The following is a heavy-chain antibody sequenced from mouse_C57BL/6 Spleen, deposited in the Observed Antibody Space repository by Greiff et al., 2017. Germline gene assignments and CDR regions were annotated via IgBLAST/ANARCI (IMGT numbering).Heavy chain of an antibody. V-gene: IGHV1-80*01. D-gene: IGHD1-1*01. J-gene: IGHJ2*01. Sequence: VQLQQSGAELVKPGASVKISCKASGYAFSSYWMNWVKQRPGKGLEWIGQIYPGDGDTNYNGKFKGEATLTADKSSSTAYMQLSSLTSEDSAVYFCAREEGSSSYFDYWGQGTTLTVSS. CDR1: GYAFSSYW. CDR2: IYPGDGDT. CDR3: AREEGSSSYFDY.